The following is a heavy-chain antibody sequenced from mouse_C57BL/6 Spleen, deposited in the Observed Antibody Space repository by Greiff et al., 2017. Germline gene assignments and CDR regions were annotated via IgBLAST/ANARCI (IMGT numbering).Heavy chain of an antibody. V-gene: IGHV5-4*01. CDR3: AREDLAWFAY. CDR1: GFTFSSYA. CDR2: SSDGGSYT. Sequence: EVQRVESGGGLVKPGGFLKLSCAASGFTFSSYAMSWVRQTPEKRLEWVATSSDGGSYTYYPDNVKGRFTISRDNAKNNLYLQMSHLKSEDTAMYYCAREDLAWFAYWGQGTLVTVSA. J-gene: IGHJ3*01.